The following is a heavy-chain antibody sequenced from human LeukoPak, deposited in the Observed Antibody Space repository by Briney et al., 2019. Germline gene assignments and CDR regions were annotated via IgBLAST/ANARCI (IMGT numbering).Heavy chain of an antibody. J-gene: IGHJ4*02. D-gene: IGHD6-19*01. CDR3: TTDQWLVSTFDY. CDR1: GFTFSNAW. Sequence: GGSLRLSCAASGFTFSNAWMSWVRQAPGKGLGWVGRIKSKTDGGTTDYAAPVKGRFTISRDDSKNTLYLQMNSLRTEDTAVYYCTTDQWLVSTFDYWGQGTLVTVSS. CDR2: IKSKTDGGTT. V-gene: IGHV3-15*01.